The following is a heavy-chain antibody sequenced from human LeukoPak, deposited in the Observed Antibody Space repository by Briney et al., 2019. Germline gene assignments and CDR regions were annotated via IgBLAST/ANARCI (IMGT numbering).Heavy chain of an antibody. CDR1: GYSFNTYW. CDR2: IYPRDSDT. J-gene: IGHJ5*02. V-gene: IGHV5-51*01. CDR3: ASSHSSTLTLLDP. Sequence: GESLKISCKTSGYSFNTYWIAWVRQMPGKGLEWMGIIYPRDSDTKYNPAFEGQVSISADKSITTAYLQWSSLQASDTAVYYCASSHSSTLTLLDPWGQGTLVTVSS.